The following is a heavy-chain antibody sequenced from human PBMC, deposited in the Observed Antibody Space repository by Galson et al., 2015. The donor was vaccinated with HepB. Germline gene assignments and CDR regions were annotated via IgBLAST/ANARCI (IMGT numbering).Heavy chain of an antibody. CDR3: TRGRGGYGSGSYDYYYYYGMDV. V-gene: IGHV3-49*03. CDR1: GFTFGDYA. CDR2: IRSKAYGGTM. D-gene: IGHD3-10*01. J-gene: IGHJ6*02. Sequence: SLRLSCAASGFTFGDYAMSWFRQAPGKGLEWVGFIRSKAYGGTMEYAASVKGRFTISRDDSKSIAYLQMNSLKTEDTAVYYCTRGRGGYGSGSYDYYYYYGMDVWGQGTTVTVSS.